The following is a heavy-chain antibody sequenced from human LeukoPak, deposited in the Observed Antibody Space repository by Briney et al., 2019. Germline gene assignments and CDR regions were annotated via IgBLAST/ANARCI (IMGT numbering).Heavy chain of an antibody. J-gene: IGHJ4*02. CDR2: IAYDGKNT. V-gene: IGHV3-30*04. Sequence: GRSLRLSCAAFGFIFNTYAMYWVRQAPGKGLEWVAVIAYDGKNTTYADSVKGRFTISRDNSKNTLYLQMKSLRVEDTAVYHCARVDRPHYDSDGWGYLEHWGQGTLVTVSA. CDR1: GFIFNTYA. CDR3: ARVDRPHYDSDGWGYLEH. D-gene: IGHD5-12*01.